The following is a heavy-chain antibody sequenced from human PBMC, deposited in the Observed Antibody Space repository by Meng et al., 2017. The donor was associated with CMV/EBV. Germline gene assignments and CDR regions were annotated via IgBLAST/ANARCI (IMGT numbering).Heavy chain of an antibody. Sequence: GGSLRLSCAASGFTFSSYSMHWVRQAPGKGLEWVAFIRYDGTNKYYADSVKGRFTISRDNSKNTLYLQMNSLRAEDTAVYYCAKEPIVVVPAAMAYYGMDVWGQGTTVTVSS. J-gene: IGHJ6*02. CDR2: IRYDGTNK. D-gene: IGHD2-2*01. CDR1: GFTFSSYS. CDR3: AKEPIVVVPAAMAYYGMDV. V-gene: IGHV3-30*02.